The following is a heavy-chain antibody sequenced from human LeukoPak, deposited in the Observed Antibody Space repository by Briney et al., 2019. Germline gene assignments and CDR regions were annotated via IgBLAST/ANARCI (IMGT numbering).Heavy chain of an antibody. CDR3: ANSAEDYYDSSGPFDY. CDR1: GFTFSSYG. D-gene: IGHD3-22*01. Sequence: GRSLRHSCAASGFTFSSYGMHWVRQAPGKGLEWVAVISYDGSNKYYADSVKGRFTISRDNSKNTLYLQMNSLRAEDTAVYYCANSAEDYYDSSGPFDYWGQGTLVTVSS. J-gene: IGHJ4*02. V-gene: IGHV3-30*18. CDR2: ISYDGSNK.